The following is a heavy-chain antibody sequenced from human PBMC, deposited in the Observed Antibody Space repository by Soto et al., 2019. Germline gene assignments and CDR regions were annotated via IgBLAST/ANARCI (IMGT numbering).Heavy chain of an antibody. Sequence: QVQLQESGPGLVKPSQTLSLTCTVSGGSINSGDYYWSWIRQPPGKGLEWIGYIYYSGSTYYNPSLKIRVSIAADTSKNQSSLKLSSVTAADTAVYYCARAKGLVTVTTSWFDPWGQGTLVTVSS. J-gene: IGHJ5*02. CDR1: GGSINSGDYY. D-gene: IGHD4-17*01. CDR2: IYYSGST. V-gene: IGHV4-30-4*01. CDR3: ARAKGLVTVTTSWFDP.